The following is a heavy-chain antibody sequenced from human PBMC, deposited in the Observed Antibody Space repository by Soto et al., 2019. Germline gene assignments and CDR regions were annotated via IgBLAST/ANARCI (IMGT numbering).Heavy chain of an antibody. D-gene: IGHD6-19*01. CDR3: ARDIAVAGTRYFDY. J-gene: IGHJ4*02. V-gene: IGHV3-21*01. CDR1: GFTFSSYS. Sequence: EVQLVESGGGLVKPGGSLRLSCAASGFTFSSYSMNWVSQAPGKGLEWVSSISSSSSYIYYADSVKGLFTISRDNAKNSLYLQMNSLRAEDTAVYYCARDIAVAGTRYFDYWGQGTLVTVSS. CDR2: ISSSSSYI.